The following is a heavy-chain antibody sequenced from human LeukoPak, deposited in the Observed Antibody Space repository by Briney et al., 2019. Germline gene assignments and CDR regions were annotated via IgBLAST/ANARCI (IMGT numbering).Heavy chain of an antibody. V-gene: IGHV3-66*01. J-gene: IGHJ2*01. CDR3: ARYGVRGIYYRSFDL. CDR1: GFTFSTSY. CDR2: IFGGGAT. Sequence: GGSLRLSCAASGFTFSTSYMSGVRQAPGKGLEWVSAIFGGGATFYADAVKGTFIISRDNSENTVYLEMNSLRPEDTAVYYCARYGVRGIYYRSFDLWGHGTLVTVS. D-gene: IGHD3-10*01.